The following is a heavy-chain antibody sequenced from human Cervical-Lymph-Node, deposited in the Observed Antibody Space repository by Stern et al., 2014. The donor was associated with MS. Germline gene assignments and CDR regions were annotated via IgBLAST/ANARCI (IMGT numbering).Heavy chain of an antibody. CDR1: GGSISSGGYY. V-gene: IGHV4-31*03. CDR2: IYYSGST. CDR3: ARVSYDFWSGYYAFDY. J-gene: IGHJ4*02. D-gene: IGHD3-3*01. Sequence: QVQLQESGPGLVKPSQTLSLTCTVSGGSISSGGYYWSWIRQHPGQGLEWIGYIYYSGSTYYNPSLKSRVTISVDTSKNQFSLKLSSVTAADTAVYYCARVSYDFWSGYYAFDYWGQGTLVTVSS.